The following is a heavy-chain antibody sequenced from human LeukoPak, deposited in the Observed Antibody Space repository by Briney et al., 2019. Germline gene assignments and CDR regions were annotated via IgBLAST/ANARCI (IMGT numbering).Heavy chain of an antibody. D-gene: IGHD6-13*01. CDR3: AKAASGTVYY. J-gene: IGHJ4*02. CDR2: ISASGVST. CDR1: GFTFSNYA. Sequence: AESLTLSCAASGFTFSNYAMNWIRQAPAKGLEWVSGISASGVSTSYADSVKGRFTISSDNSKNTLSLQMNSLRADDTAVYYCAKAASGTVYYWGQGTLVTVSS. V-gene: IGHV3-23*01.